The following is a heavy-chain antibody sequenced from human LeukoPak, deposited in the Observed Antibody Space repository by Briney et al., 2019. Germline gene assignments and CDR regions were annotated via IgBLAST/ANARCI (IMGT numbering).Heavy chain of an antibody. CDR3: AKSITIFGPHDY. CDR2: IDSTGAYT. CDR1: GFIFSNYA. J-gene: IGHJ4*02. Sequence: GGSLRLSCAASGFIFSNYAMSWARQAPGKGLEWVSAIDSTGAYTWYADSVKGRFTISKDSSKTILYLQMNSLRAEDAAVYYCAKSITIFGPHDYWGQGTLVTVSS. V-gene: IGHV3-23*01. D-gene: IGHD3-3*01.